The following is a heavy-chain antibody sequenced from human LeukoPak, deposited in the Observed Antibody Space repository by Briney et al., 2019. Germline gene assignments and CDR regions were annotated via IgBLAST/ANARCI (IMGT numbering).Heavy chain of an antibody. CDR1: GFTFGSYW. Sequence: GGSLRLSCAASGFTFGSYWMSWVRQTPGKGLEWVANIKQDGGEKYYVDSVKGRFTISRENAENSLFLQMNSLRAEDTAVYYCARVQAADYYYYYHVDVWGKGTTVTVSS. CDR2: IKQDGGEK. J-gene: IGHJ6*03. CDR3: ARVQAADYYYYYHVDV. V-gene: IGHV3-7*01. D-gene: IGHD2-2*01.